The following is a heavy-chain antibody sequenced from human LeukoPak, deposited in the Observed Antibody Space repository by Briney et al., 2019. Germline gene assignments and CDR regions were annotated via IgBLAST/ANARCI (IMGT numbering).Heavy chain of an antibody. CDR3: ARLSPAGTDY. J-gene: IGHJ4*02. Sequence: SETLSLTCTVSSGSISSSSYYWGWIRQPPGKGLEWIGSIYYSGSTYYNPSLKSRVTISVDTSKNQFSLKLSSVTAADTAVYYCARLSPAGTDYWGQGTLVTVSS. CDR1: SGSISSSSYY. D-gene: IGHD6-13*01. V-gene: IGHV4-39*01. CDR2: IYYSGST.